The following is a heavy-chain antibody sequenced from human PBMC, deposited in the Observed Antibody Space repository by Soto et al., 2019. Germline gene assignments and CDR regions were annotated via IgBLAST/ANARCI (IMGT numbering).Heavy chain of an antibody. Sequence: PSETLSLTCTVSGGSVSSGSYYWTWIRQPPGKGLEWIGYIFYSGSTNYNPSFKSRVTISVDTSKNQFSLKLNSVTAADTAVYFCVRDHQYSGYDFVSRFDYWXQGALVTVSS. CDR2: IFYSGST. CDR1: GGSVSSGSYY. J-gene: IGHJ4*02. CDR3: VRDHQYSGYDFVSRFDY. V-gene: IGHV4-61*01. D-gene: IGHD5-12*01.